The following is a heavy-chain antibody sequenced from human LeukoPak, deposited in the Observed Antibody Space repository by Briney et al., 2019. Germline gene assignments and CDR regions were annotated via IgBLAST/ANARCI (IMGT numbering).Heavy chain of an antibody. J-gene: IGHJ5*02. Sequence: GASVKVSCKASGGTFSSYAISWVRQAPGQGLEWMGGIIPIFGTANYAQKFQGRVTITTDESTSTAYMELSSLRSEDTAVYYCARSSGRLSNWFDPWGQGTLVTVSS. D-gene: IGHD6-6*01. CDR2: IIPIFGTA. CDR1: GGTFSSYA. CDR3: ARSSGRLSNWFDP. V-gene: IGHV1-69*05.